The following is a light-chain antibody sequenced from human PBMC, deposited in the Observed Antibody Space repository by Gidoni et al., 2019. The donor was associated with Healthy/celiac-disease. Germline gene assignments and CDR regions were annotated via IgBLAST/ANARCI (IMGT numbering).Light chain of an antibody. Sequence: DIVMTQSPDSLAVSLGERATINCKSSQSVLYSSNNKNYLAWYQQKPGQPPKLLIYWASTRESGVPDRFSGSGFGTDFTLTISSLQAEDVAVYYCQQYYSTLYTFGQXTKLEIK. CDR2: WAS. CDR3: QQYYSTLYT. J-gene: IGKJ2*01. CDR1: QSVLYSSNNKNY. V-gene: IGKV4-1*01.